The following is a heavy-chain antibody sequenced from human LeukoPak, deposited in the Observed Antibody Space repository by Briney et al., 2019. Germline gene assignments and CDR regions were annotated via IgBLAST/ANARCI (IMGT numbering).Heavy chain of an antibody. D-gene: IGHD2-2*01. V-gene: IGHV4-34*01. CDR1: GGSFSGYY. CDR3: ARLQAVPAAIDY. CDR2: INHSGST. Sequence: PSETLSLTCAVYGGSFSGYYWSWIRQPPGKGLEWIGEINHSGSTNYNPSLKSRVTISVDTSKNQFSLKLSSVTAADTAVYYCARLQAVPAAIDYWGQGTLVTVSS. J-gene: IGHJ4*02.